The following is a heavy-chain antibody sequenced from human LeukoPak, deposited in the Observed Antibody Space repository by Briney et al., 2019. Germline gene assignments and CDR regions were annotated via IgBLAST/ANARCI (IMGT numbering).Heavy chain of an antibody. J-gene: IGHJ5*02. CDR1: GVSISSSNSY. CDR3: ARDNSVRDEAWWFNP. D-gene: IGHD5-24*01. Sequence: NPSETLSLTCTVSGVSISSSNSYWGWIRQPPGKGLEWIGSIYYSGNTYYNASLKSQVSISIDTSKNQFSLRLTSVTAADTAVYYCARDNSVRDEAWWFNPWGQGTLVTVSS. V-gene: IGHV4-39*02. CDR2: IYYSGNT.